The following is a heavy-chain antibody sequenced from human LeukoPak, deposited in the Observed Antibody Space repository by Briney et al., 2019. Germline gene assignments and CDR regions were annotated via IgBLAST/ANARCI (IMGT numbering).Heavy chain of an antibody. CDR3: ARGKMTTECDY. V-gene: IGHV3-74*01. Sequence: PGRSLRLSCAASGFTFSSYGMHWVRQAPGKGLVWVSRINSDGSSTSYADSVKGRFTISRDNAKNTLYLQINSLRAEDTAVYYCARGKMTTECDYWGQGTLVTVSS. CDR2: INSDGSST. J-gene: IGHJ4*02. D-gene: IGHD4-11*01. CDR1: GFTFSSYG.